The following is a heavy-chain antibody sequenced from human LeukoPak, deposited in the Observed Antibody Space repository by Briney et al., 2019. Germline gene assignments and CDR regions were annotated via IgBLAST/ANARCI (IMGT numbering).Heavy chain of an antibody. CDR2: IYHTGHT. D-gene: IGHD3-10*01. CDR1: GGSISSGIYS. CDR3: ARDSGDYYFDS. Sequence: PSQTLSLTCAVSGGSISSGIYSWNWIRQPPGMGLEWIGYIYHTGHTYYNPSLKSRVTISVDRSKNQFFLKLSSVTAADTAVYYCARDSGDYYFDSWGQGALVTVSS. V-gene: IGHV4-30-2*01. J-gene: IGHJ4*02.